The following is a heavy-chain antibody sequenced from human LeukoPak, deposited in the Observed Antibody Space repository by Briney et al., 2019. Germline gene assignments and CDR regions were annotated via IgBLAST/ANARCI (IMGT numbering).Heavy chain of an antibody. CDR3: ARSTSGYCSGGSCWAGFDP. CDR2: IKQDGSEK. CDR1: GFTFSSYW. D-gene: IGHD2-15*01. J-gene: IGHJ5*02. V-gene: IGHV3-7*01. Sequence: PGGSLRLSCAASGFTFSSYWMSWVRQAPGKGLEWVANIKQDGSEKYYVDSVKGRFTISRDNAKNTLYLQMNSLRAEDTAVYYCARSTSGYCSGGSCWAGFDPWGQGTLVTVSS.